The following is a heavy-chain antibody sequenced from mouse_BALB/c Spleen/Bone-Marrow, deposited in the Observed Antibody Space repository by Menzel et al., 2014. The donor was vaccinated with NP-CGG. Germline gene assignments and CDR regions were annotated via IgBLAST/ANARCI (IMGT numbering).Heavy chain of an antibody. CDR1: GYTFTDYA. CDR3: SRGIYNASTWFAY. CDR2: IRTYSGNT. Sequence: VQLEESGPELVRPWVSVKISCKVSGYTFTDYAMHWVKQSHAKGLEWIGVIRTYSGNTYYNQKFKGKATITVDKSSSTTYIELARFTSETSDTYFCSRGIYNASTWFAYWGQGTLVTVSA. V-gene: IGHV1-67*01. J-gene: IGHJ3*01.